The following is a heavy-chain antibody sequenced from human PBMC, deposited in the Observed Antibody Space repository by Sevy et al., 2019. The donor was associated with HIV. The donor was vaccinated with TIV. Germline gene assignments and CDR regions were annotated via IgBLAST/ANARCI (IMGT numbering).Heavy chain of an antibody. V-gene: IGHV3-21*01. D-gene: IGHD6-6*01. CDR2: ISGISNYI. CDR3: ARGVQTYDAFDI. J-gene: IGHJ3*02. CDR1: GFIFSSYA. Sequence: GGSLRLSCAASGFIFSSYAMSWVRQAPGKGLEWVSSISGISNYIYYADSVQGRFSISRDNAKDSLYLQMNSLRVEDTAIYYCARGVQTYDAFDIWGQGTMVTVSS.